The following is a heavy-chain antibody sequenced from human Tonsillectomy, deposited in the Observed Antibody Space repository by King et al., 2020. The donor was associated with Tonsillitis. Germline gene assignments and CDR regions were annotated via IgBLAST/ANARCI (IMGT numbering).Heavy chain of an antibody. V-gene: IGHV4-59*01. CDR1: GGSISNYY. D-gene: IGHD3-22*01. CDR3: AGDHDTSAYASFDY. Sequence: QLQESGPGLVKPSETLSLTCTVSGGSISNYYWSWIRQPPGEGLEWIGYISYSWSTNYNPSLKSRVTISLDTSKNQFSLNLSPVTAADTAVYYCAGDHDTSAYASFDYWGQGTLVTVSS. J-gene: IGHJ4*02. CDR2: ISYSWST.